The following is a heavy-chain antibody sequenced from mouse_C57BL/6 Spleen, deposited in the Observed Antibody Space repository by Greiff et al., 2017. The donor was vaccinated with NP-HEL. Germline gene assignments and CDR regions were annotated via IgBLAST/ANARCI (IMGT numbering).Heavy chain of an antibody. Sequence: EVKLQQSGPELVKPGASVKIPCKASGYTFTDYNMDWVKQSHGKSLEWIGDINPNNGGTIYNQKFKGKATLTVDKSSSTAYMELRSLTSEDTAVYYCARMEDSSGSWFAYWGQGTLVTVSA. D-gene: IGHD3-2*02. J-gene: IGHJ3*01. CDR1: GYTFTDYN. CDR2: INPNNGGT. V-gene: IGHV1-18*01. CDR3: ARMEDSSGSWFAY.